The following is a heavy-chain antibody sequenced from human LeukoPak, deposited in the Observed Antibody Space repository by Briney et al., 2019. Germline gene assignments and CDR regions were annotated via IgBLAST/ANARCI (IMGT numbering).Heavy chain of an antibody. V-gene: IGHV1-69*06. J-gene: IGHJ4*02. CDR2: LTPLAGTP. D-gene: IGHD3-3*01. CDR3: AKFWSGYYTD. CDR1: GDTFGTFS. Sequence: SVRVSCKASGDTFGTFSFNWVRQAPSEGLEWLGGLTPLAGTPNYAQKFQGRLTISADKSTSTVYMELSRLTSEDTAVYFCAKFWSGYYTDWGQGTLVSVSS.